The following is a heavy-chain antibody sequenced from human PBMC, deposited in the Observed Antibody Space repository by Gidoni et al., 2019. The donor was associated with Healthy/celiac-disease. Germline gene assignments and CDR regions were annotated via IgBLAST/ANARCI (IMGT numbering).Heavy chain of an antibody. CDR2: ISAYNVNT. D-gene: IGHD5-18*01. Sequence: QVQLVQHGAEGKKPGASVKVACKASGDTVTSYGISWVRQAPGQGLAWMGWISAYNVNTNYAQQLQGRVTLPPDTSTSPAYMELRSLISDDTAVYYCARDGERYRYGYNWFDPWGQGTLVTVSS. CDR1: GDTVTSYG. CDR3: ARDGERYRYGYNWFDP. V-gene: IGHV1-18*04. J-gene: IGHJ5*02.